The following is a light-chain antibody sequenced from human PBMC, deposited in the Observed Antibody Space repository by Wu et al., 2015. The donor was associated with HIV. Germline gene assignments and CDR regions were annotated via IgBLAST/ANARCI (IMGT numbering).Light chain of an antibody. CDR1: QSVSSN. CDR2: GAS. CDR3: QQYNNWPPWT. Sequence: EIVMTQSPATLSVSPGERATLSCRASQSVSSNLAWYQQKPGQAPRLLMYGASTRATGIPARFSGSGSGTEFTLTINSVQSEDFAVYYCQQYNNWPPWTFGQGTKVEIK. V-gene: IGKV3-15*01. J-gene: IGKJ1*01.